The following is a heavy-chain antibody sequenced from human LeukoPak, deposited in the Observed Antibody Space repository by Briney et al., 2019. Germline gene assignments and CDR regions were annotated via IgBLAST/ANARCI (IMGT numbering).Heavy chain of an antibody. CDR1: DDSITNNFYF. D-gene: IGHD6-19*01. CDR2: IYYSGTA. J-gene: IGHJ4*02. CDR3: ARHKVAVPQGFDY. V-gene: IGHV4-39*01. Sequence: PSETLSLTCTVYDDSITNNFYFWGWIRQPPGTGLEWIGTIYYSGTAYYNPSLKSRVTISLDTSKNQFSLKLTSVTAADTAVYYCARHKVAVPQGFDYWGQGTLVTVSS.